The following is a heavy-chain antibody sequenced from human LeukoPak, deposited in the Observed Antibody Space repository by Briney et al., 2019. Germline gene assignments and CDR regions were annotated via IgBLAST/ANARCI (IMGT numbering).Heavy chain of an antibody. D-gene: IGHD2-2*01. V-gene: IGHV5-51*01. J-gene: IGHJ3*02. Sequence: GASLQISCKGSGSIFTSYWIGWVRQLPGKGLEWMGIIYPGDSGTRYSPSFQGQVTISADKSISTASLQWSSLKASDTAIYYCARPRGSGCSSTSCLRAFDIWGQGTMVTVSS. CDR1: GSIFTSYW. CDR2: IYPGDSGT. CDR3: ARPRGSGCSSTSCLRAFDI.